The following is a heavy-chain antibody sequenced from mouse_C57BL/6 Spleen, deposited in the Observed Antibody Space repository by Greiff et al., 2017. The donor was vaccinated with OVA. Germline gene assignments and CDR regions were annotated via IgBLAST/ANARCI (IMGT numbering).Heavy chain of an antibody. CDR3: ARCYGSPYYFDY. J-gene: IGHJ2*01. Sequence: VQRVESGAELVRPGTSVKVSCKASGYAFTNYLIEWVKQRPGQGLEWIGVINPGSGGTNYNEKFKGKATLTADKSSSTAYMQLSSLTSEDSAVYFCARCYGSPYYFDYWGQGTTLTVSS. D-gene: IGHD1-1*01. CDR2: INPGSGGT. CDR1: GYAFTNYL. V-gene: IGHV1-54*01.